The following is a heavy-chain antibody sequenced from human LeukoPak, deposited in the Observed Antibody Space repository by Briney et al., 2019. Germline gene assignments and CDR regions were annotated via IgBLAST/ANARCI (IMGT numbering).Heavy chain of an antibody. Sequence: GRSLRLSCAASGFTFSSYAMHWVRQAPGKGLEWVAVISYDGSNKYYADSVKGRFTISRDNAKNTLYLQMNSLRAEDTAFYYCVREYCGGDCYTDFWGQGTLVTVSS. CDR3: VREYCGGDCYTDF. J-gene: IGHJ4*02. V-gene: IGHV3-30*04. CDR2: ISYDGSNK. CDR1: GFTFSSYA. D-gene: IGHD2-21*02.